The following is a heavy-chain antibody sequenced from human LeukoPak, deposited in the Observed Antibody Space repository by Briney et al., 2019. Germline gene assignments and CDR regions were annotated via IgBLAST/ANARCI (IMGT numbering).Heavy chain of an antibody. D-gene: IGHD3-10*01. CDR1: GFTFSSYA. J-gene: IGHJ4*02. CDR3: AKDVRVGHYNGSGSYGDY. Sequence: GGSLRLSCAASGFTFSSYAMSWVRQAPGKGLEWVSTISGSGGSTYYADSVKGRFTISRDNSKNTLYLQMNSLRAEDTAVYYCAKDVRVGHYNGSGSYGDYWGQGTLVTVSS. CDR2: ISGSGGST. V-gene: IGHV3-23*01.